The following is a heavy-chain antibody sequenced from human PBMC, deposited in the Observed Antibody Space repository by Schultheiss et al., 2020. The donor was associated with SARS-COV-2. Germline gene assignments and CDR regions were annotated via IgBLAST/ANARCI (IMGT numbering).Heavy chain of an antibody. CDR3: ARSPSPGSRDY. CDR2: LYTSGST. J-gene: IGHJ4*02. V-gene: IGHV4-61*02. D-gene: IGHD2-2*01. Sequence: SETLSLTCSVSGASINRGGFYWRWIRQPAGKGLEWIGRLYTSGSTMCSFSLKSRVTISVDTSKNQFSLKLSSVTAADTAVYYCARSPSPGSRDYWGQGTLVTVSS. CDR1: GASINRGGFY.